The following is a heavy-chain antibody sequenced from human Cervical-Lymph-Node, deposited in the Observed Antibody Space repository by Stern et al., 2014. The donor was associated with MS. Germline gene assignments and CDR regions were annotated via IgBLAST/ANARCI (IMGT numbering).Heavy chain of an antibody. CDR1: GYTFSSFA. CDR2: ITVYNGNT. D-gene: IGHD3-16*01. V-gene: IGHV1-18*01. J-gene: IGHJ4*02. CDR3: ARGWGDPRH. Sequence: VQLVESGAEVKKPGASVNVSCKASGYTFSSFAITWVRQAPGQGLEWMGTITVYNGNTNYAQRGQDRVPMTNDTSTNTAYMEEGNLRSDATALYYCARGWGDPRHWGQGTLVTVSS.